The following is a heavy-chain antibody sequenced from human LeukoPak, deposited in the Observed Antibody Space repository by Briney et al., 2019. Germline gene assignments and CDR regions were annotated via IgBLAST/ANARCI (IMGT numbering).Heavy chain of an antibody. Sequence: TGGSLRLSCAASGFTFSSYEMNWVRQAPGKGLEWVSYISSSGSTIYYADSVKGRFTISRDNAKNSLYLQMNSLRAEDTAVYYCASPGNHYHYMDVWGKGTTVTVSS. CDR1: GFTFSSYE. J-gene: IGHJ6*03. V-gene: IGHV3-48*03. CDR3: ASPGNHYHYMDV. D-gene: IGHD1-14*01. CDR2: ISSSGSTI.